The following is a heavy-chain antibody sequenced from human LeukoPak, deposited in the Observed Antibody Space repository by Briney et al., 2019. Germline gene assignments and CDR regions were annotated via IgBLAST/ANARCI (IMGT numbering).Heavy chain of an antibody. CDR3: ASDNYSSSWYSLDY. V-gene: IGHV1-2*02. J-gene: IGHJ4*02. CDR2: INPNSGGT. CDR1: GYTFTGYY. D-gene: IGHD6-13*01. Sequence: ASVKVSCKASGYTFTGYYMHWVRQAPGQGLEWMGWINPNSGGTNYAQKFQSRVTMTRDTSISTAYMEVSRLRSDDTAVYYCASDNYSSSWYSLDYWGQGTLVTVSS.